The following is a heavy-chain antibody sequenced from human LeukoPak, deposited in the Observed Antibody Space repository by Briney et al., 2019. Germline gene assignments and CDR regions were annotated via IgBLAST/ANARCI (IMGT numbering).Heavy chain of an antibody. D-gene: IGHD3-22*01. CDR2: IYYSGST. Sequence: KPSQTLSLTCTVSGGSISSGGYYWSWIRQPPGKGLEWIGYIYYSGSTNYNPSLKSRVTISVDTSKNQFSLKLSSVTAADTAVYYCARVKGVVGRRYYFDYWGQGTLVTVSS. CDR3: ARVKGVVGRRYYFDY. J-gene: IGHJ4*02. CDR1: GGSISSGGYY. V-gene: IGHV4-61*08.